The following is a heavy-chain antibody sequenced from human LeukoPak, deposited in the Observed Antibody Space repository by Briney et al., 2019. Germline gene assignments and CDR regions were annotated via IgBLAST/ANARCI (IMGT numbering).Heavy chain of an antibody. V-gene: IGHV1-69*05. D-gene: IGHD3-22*01. J-gene: IGHJ4*02. CDR3: ARGPYDSSGYYYKPFDY. CDR1: GYTFTGYY. Sequence: ASVKVSCKGAGYTFTGYYMHWVRQAPGQGLEWMGRIIPIFGTANYAQKFQGRVTITTDESTSTAYMELSSLRSEDTAVYYCARGPYDSSGYYYKPFDYWGQGTLVTVSS. CDR2: IIPIFGTA.